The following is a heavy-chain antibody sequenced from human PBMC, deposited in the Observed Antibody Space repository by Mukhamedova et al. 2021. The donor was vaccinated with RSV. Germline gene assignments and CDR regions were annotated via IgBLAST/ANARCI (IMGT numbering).Heavy chain of an antibody. Sequence: QHPGKGLEWIGYIYYSGSTYYNPSLKSRVTISVDTSKNQFSLKLSSVTAADTAVYYCARDLIEFPPHAGDSYAKLDYYYYGMDVW. V-gene: IGHV4-31*02. CDR2: IYYSGST. CDR3: ARDLIEFPPHAGDSYAKLDYYYYGMDV. J-gene: IGHJ6*01. D-gene: IGHD5-18*01.